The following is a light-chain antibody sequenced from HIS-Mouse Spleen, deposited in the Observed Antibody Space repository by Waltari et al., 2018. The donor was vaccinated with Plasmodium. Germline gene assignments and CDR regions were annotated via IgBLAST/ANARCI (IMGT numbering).Light chain of an antibody. V-gene: IGLV2-8*01. J-gene: IGLJ2*01. Sequence: QSALTQPPSASGSPGQSVPISCTGTSRDVGGSNYVPWYQQHPGKPPKPMIYEVSKRPSGVPDRFSGSKSGNTASLTVSGLQAEDEADYYCSSYAGSNNFVVFGGGTKLTVL. CDR3: SSYAGSNNFVV. CDR2: EVS. CDR1: SRDVGGSNY.